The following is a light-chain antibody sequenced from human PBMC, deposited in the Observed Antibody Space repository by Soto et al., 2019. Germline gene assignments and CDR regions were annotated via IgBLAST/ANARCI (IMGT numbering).Light chain of an antibody. CDR2: GAS. CDR1: ESVSDSY. CDR3: QQYGNSPLYS. V-gene: IGKV3-20*01. Sequence: EIVLTQSPGTLSLSPGERATLSCRASESVSDSYLAWYQQRPGQAPRLLIYGASNRATGVTGRFGGSGSGTDFNLTISRLEHEDYSVYYCQQYGNSPLYSFGQGTKLEIK. J-gene: IGKJ2*03.